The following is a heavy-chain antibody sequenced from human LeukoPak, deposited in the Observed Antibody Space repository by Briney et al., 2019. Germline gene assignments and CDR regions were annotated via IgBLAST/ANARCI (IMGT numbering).Heavy chain of an antibody. Sequence: TSETLSLTCTVSGGSISSHYWSWIRQPPGKGLEWIGYIHYSGSTNYNPSLKSRVTMSVDTSKNQFSLKLSSVTAADTAVYYCARLYCGGDCYPRGGVAVDYWGQGTLVTVSS. CDR2: IHYSGST. D-gene: IGHD2-21*02. J-gene: IGHJ4*02. CDR3: ARLYCGGDCYPRGGVAVDY. CDR1: GGSISSHY. V-gene: IGHV4-59*11.